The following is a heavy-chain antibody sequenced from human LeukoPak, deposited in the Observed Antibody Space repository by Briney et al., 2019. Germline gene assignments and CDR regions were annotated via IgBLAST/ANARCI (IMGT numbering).Heavy chain of an antibody. CDR2: ISYDGSNK. Sequence: HPGGSLRLSCAASGFTFSSYAMHWVRQAPGKGLEWVAVISYDGSNKYYADSVKGRFTISRDNSKNTLYLQMNSLRAEDTAVYYCAKGTVTISGYYYYGMDVWGQGTTVTVSS. CDR3: AKGTVTISGYYYYGMDV. V-gene: IGHV3-30-3*01. J-gene: IGHJ6*02. D-gene: IGHD4-17*01. CDR1: GFTFSSYA.